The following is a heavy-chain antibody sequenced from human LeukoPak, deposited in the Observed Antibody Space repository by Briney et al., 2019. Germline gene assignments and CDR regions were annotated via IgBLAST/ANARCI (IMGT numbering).Heavy chain of an antibody. J-gene: IGHJ5*02. CDR3: ARGQVPAARGYNWFDP. CDR2: INARGDT. V-gene: IGHV4-34*01. D-gene: IGHD2-2*01. Sequence: SETLSLTCAVYGWSFNDHYWNWIRQPPGKGLEWIGEINARGDTNFNPSLKSRVTISVDTSKNQFSLTLTSMIAADTAVYYCARGQVPAARGYNWFDPWGQGTLVTVSS. CDR1: GWSFNDHY.